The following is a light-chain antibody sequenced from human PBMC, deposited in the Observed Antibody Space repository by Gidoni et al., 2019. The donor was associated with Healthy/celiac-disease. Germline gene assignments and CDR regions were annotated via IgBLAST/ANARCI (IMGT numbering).Light chain of an antibody. Sequence: DIQMTHSPSTLSASVGDRVTITCRASQSISSWLAWYQQKPGKDPKLLIYDASSLESGVPSRFSGCGSGTEFTLTISSLQPDDFATYYCQQYNSYSPTWTFGQGTKVEIK. V-gene: IGKV1-5*01. J-gene: IGKJ1*01. CDR1: QSISSW. CDR2: DAS. CDR3: QQYNSYSPTWT.